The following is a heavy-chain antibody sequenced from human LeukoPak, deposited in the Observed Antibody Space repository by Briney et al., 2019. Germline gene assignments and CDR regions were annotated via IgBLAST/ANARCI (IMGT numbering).Heavy chain of an antibody. V-gene: IGHV1-2*02. CDR2: INPNSGGT. Sequence: ASVKVSCKASGYTFTGYYMHWVRQAPGQGLEWMGWINPNSGGTNYAQKFQGRVTMTRDTSITTAYMELSSLRSDDTAVYYCARTDTAMVTVGYWGQGTLVTVSS. D-gene: IGHD5-18*01. CDR3: ARTDTAMVTVGY. J-gene: IGHJ4*02. CDR1: GYTFTGYY.